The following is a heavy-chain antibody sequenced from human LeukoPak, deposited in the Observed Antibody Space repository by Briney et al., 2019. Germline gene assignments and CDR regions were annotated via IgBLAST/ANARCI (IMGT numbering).Heavy chain of an antibody. J-gene: IGHJ4*02. Sequence: PGGSLRLSCVASGFTFSHYWMTWVRRTPGKGLEWVANINQDGSEKYYVDSVKGRFTISRVNAENSLYLQMNSLRAEDSAMYFCARSNWGPEYWGRGTLVTVSS. V-gene: IGHV3-7*04. CDR2: INQDGSEK. D-gene: IGHD7-27*01. CDR1: GFTFSHYW. CDR3: ARSNWGPEY.